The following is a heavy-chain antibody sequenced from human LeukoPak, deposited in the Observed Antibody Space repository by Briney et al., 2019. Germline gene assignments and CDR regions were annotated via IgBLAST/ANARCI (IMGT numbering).Heavy chain of an antibody. CDR2: MNPNSGNT. CDR1: GYTFTSYD. CDR3: ARGQYDILTGHYQGADWFDP. Sequence: ASVKVSCKASGYTFTSYDINWVRQATGQGLEWMGWMNPNSGNTGYAQKFQGRVTMTRNTSISTAYMELSSLRSEDTAVYYCARGQYDILTGHYQGADWFDPWGQGTLVTVSS. D-gene: IGHD3-9*01. J-gene: IGHJ5*02. V-gene: IGHV1-8*01.